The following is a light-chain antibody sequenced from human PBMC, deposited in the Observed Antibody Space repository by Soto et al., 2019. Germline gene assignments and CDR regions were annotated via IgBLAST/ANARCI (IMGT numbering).Light chain of an antibody. CDR2: EVR. V-gene: IGLV2-14*01. CDR1: SRDIGAYNF. Sequence: QSALTQPASVSGSPGQSITISCSGTSRDIGAYNFVSWYQQPPGKAPKLLIYEVRNRPSGISYRFSGSKSGTTASLTISSLLPEDEADYYCSAYTSRSTLVFGGGTKVTVL. CDR3: SAYTSRSTLV. J-gene: IGLJ2*01.